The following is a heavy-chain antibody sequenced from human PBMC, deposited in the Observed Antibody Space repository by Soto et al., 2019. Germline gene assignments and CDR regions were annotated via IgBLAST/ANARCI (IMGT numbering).Heavy chain of an antibody. D-gene: IGHD2-15*01. CDR1: GGSFSGYY. CDR2: INHSGST. V-gene: IGHV4-34*01. J-gene: IGHJ4*02. Sequence: PSETLSLTCAVYGGSFSGYYWSWIRQPPGKGLEWIGEINHSGSTNYNPSLKSRVTISVDTSKNQFSLKLSFVTAADTAVYYCARVLLAAFDYWGQGTLVTVSS. CDR3: ARVLLAAFDY.